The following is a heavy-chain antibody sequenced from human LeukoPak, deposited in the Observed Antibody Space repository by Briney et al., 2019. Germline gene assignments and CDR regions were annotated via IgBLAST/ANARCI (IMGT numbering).Heavy chain of an antibody. V-gene: IGHV4-4*07. J-gene: IGHJ6*03. CDR3: ARDKRVAVAGTYIYYYYMDV. Sequence: SETLSLTCAVYGGSFSSYYWSWIRQPAGKGLEWIGRIHISGSGSTNYNPSLKSRVTMSVDTSKNEFSLKLSSVTAADTAVYYCARDKRVAVAGTYIYYYYMDVWGNGTTVTISS. CDR2: IHISGSGST. CDR1: GGSFSSYY. D-gene: IGHD6-19*01.